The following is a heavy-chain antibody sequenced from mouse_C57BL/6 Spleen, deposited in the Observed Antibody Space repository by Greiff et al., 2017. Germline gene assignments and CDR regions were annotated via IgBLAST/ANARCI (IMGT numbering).Heavy chain of an antibody. V-gene: IGHV5-9*01. Sequence: EVKLMESGGGLVKPGGSLKLSCAASGFTFSSYTMSWVRQTPEKRLEWVATISGGGGNTYYPDSVKGRFTISRDYAKNSLYLQMSSLRSEDTALYYCARQGGGAMDYWGQGTSVTVSS. CDR3: ARQGGGAMDY. CDR2: ISGGGGNT. CDR1: GFTFSSYT. J-gene: IGHJ4*01.